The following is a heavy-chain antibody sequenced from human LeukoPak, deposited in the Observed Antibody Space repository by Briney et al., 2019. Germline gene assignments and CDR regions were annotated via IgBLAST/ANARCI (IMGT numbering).Heavy chain of an antibody. J-gene: IGHJ5*02. D-gene: IGHD3-3*01. CDR2: IYSEESNT. Sequence: GGSVRLSCAASGFIFCSYWMHGVRQSRGKGGVGFSRIYSEESNTSCAHSEERQHTISRDNDENTLYLQVKRLRAEDRAVYYCARDAHRVDLEWPGASNWFDPWGQGTLVTVSS. CDR3: ARDAHRVDLEWPGASNWFDP. CDR1: GFIFCSYW. V-gene: IGHV3-74*01.